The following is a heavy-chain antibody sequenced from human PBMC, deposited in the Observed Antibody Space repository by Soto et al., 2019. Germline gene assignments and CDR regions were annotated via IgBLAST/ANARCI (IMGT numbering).Heavy chain of an antibody. V-gene: IGHV3-30*18. D-gene: IGHD3-10*01. CDR2: ISYDGSNK. CDR3: AKVIKNYYYYYGMDV. J-gene: IGHJ6*02. Sequence: GSLRLSCAASGFTFSSYGMHWVRQAPGKGLEWVAVISYDGSNKYYADSVKGRFTISRDNSKNTLYLQMNSLRAEDTAVYYCAKVIKNYYYYYGMDVWGQGTTVTVSS. CDR1: GFTFSSYG.